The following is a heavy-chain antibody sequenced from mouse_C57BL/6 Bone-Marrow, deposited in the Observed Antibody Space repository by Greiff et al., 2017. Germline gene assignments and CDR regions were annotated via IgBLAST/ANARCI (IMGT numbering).Heavy chain of an antibody. D-gene: IGHD4-1*01. CDR2: ISYDGSN. CDR1: GYSITSGYY. Sequence: EVKVEESGPGLVKPSQSLSLTCSVTGYSITSGYYWNWIRQFPGNKLEWMGYISYDGSNNYNPSLKNRISITRDTSKNQFFLKLNSVTTEDTATYYCARGKLGRRFAYWGQGTLVTVSA. CDR3: ARGKLGRRFAY. J-gene: IGHJ3*01. V-gene: IGHV3-6*01.